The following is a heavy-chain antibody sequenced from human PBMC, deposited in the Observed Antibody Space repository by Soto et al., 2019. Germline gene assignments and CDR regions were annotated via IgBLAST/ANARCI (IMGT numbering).Heavy chain of an antibody. D-gene: IGHD1-26*01. CDR1: GGTFTSYA. CDR2: IIPIFGTT. V-gene: IGHV1-69*01. Sequence: QVQLVQSGAEVKKPGSSVKVSCKASGGTFTSYAISWVRQAPGQGLEWMGGIIPIFGTTNYAQKFQGRVTITADESTSTAYMELSSLRSEDTAVYYCARDATATHPRLNWFDPWGQGTLVTVSS. J-gene: IGHJ5*02. CDR3: ARDATATHPRLNWFDP.